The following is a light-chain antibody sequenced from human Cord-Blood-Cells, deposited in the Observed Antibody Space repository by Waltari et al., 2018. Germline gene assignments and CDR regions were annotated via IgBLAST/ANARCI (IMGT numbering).Light chain of an antibody. CDR3: NSRDSSGTVV. CDR1: SPRSYI. J-gene: IGLJ2*01. V-gene: IGLV3-19*01. Sequence: SSELTQDPAVSLALGQTVRITCQGDSPRSYIPSWYQQKPGQAPVLVIYGKNNRPSGIPDRFSGSSSGNTASLTITGAQAEDEADYYCNSRDSSGTVVFGGGTKLTVL. CDR2: GKN.